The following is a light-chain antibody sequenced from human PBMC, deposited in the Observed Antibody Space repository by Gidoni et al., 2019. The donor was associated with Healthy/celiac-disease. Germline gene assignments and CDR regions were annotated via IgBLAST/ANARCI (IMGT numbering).Light chain of an antibody. CDR1: QSLVYSDGNTS. CDR2: KVS. Sequence: DVVMTQSPLSLPVTLGQPASISCMSSQSLVYSDGNTSLNWFQQRPGQSPRRLIYKVSNRDSGVPDRISGSGSGTDFTLKISRVEAEDVGVYYCMQGTHWPPTFGGGTKVEIK. J-gene: IGKJ4*01. CDR3: MQGTHWPPT. V-gene: IGKV2-30*01.